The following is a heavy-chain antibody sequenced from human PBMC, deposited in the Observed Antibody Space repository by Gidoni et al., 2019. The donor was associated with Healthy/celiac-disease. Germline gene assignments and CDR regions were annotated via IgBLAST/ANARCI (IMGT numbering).Heavy chain of an antibody. Sequence: EVQLLESGGGLVQPGGSLRPSCAASGFTFSSYAMSWVRQAPGKGLAWVSAISGRGGSTYYADSVKGRFTISRDNSKNTLYLQMNSLRAEDTAVYYCAKEGVGYSTSGAFDIWGQGTMVTVSS. CDR3: AKEGVGYSTSGAFDI. CDR1: GFTFSSYA. V-gene: IGHV3-23*01. CDR2: ISGRGGST. J-gene: IGHJ3*02. D-gene: IGHD2-15*01.